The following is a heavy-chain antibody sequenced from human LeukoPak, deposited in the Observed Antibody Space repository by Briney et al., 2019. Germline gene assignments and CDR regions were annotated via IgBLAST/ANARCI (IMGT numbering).Heavy chain of an antibody. CDR3: TTDEWNKVGATGMGY. J-gene: IGHJ4*02. CDR2: IKSKTDGGTT. V-gene: IGHV3-15*01. D-gene: IGHD1-26*01. Sequence: GGSLRLSCAASGFTFSNAWMSCVRQAPGKGLEWVGRIKSKTDGGTTDYAAPVKGRFTISRDDSKNTLYLQMNSLKTEDTAVYYCTTDEWNKVGATGMGYWGQGTLVTVSS. CDR1: GFTFSNAW.